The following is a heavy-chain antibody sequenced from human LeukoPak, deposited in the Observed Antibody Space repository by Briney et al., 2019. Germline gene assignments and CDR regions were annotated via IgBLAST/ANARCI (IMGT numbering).Heavy chain of an antibody. D-gene: IGHD4-11*01. V-gene: IGHV4-4*07. J-gene: IGHJ3*02. Sequence: PSETLSLTCTVSGGSISSYYWSWIRQPAGKGLEWIGRIYTSGSTNYNPSLKSRVTISVDTSKNQFSLKLSSVTAADTAVYYCARYGRTTVTNTDAFDIWGQGTMVTVSS. CDR1: GGSISSYY. CDR3: ARYGRTTVTNTDAFDI. CDR2: IYTSGST.